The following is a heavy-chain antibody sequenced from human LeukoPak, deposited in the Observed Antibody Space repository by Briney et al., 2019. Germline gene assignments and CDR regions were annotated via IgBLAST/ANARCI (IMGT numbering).Heavy chain of an antibody. CDR3: ARDGVLRYFDWRNGMDV. V-gene: IGHV4-30-4*01. CDR2: IYYSGST. D-gene: IGHD3-9*01. CDR1: GSSISSGDYY. J-gene: IGHJ6*02. Sequence: PSETLSLTCTVSGSSISSGDYYWSWIRQPPGKGLEWIGYIYYSGSTYYNPSLKSRVTISVDTSKNQFSLKLSSVTAADTAVYYCARDGVLRYFDWRNGMDVWGQGTTVTVSS.